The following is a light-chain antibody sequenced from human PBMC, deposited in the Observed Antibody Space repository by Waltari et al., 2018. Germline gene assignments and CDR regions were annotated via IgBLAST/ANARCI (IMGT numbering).Light chain of an antibody. Sequence: EIVLTQSPATLSLSPGDRATLSCRTSQTVGTYLIWYQQNPGQAPRVLIYDASNRATGIPARFSGSGSGTDFTLTISSLEPEDFAVYYCQQRINWPLTFGQGTKVEI. CDR2: DAS. CDR1: QTVGTY. V-gene: IGKV3-11*01. CDR3: QQRINWPLT. J-gene: IGKJ1*01.